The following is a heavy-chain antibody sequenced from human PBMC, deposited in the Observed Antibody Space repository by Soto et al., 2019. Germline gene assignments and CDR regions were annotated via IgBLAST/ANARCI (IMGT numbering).Heavy chain of an antibody. CDR1: GYTFTGYY. V-gene: IGHV1-2*04. J-gene: IGHJ6*02. CDR3: ARFGEYSSLNIYYYGMDV. D-gene: IGHD6-6*01. Sequence: ASVKVSCKASGYTFTGYYMHWVRQAPGQGLEWMGWINPNSGGTNYAQKFQGWVTMTRDTSISTAYMELSRLRSDDTAVYYCARFGEYSSLNIYYYGMDVWGQGTTVTVSS. CDR2: INPNSGGT.